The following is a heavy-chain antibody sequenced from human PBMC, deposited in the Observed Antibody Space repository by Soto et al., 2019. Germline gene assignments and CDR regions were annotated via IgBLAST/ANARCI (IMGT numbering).Heavy chain of an antibody. CDR3: ARGRNSEYYYDSSGYYHFDY. J-gene: IGHJ4*02. D-gene: IGHD3-22*01. CDR1: GSTFSSYA. Sequence: ASVKVSCKASGSTFSSYAISWVRQAPGQGLEWMGGIIPIFGTANYAQKFQGRVTITADESTSTAYMELSSLRCEDTAVYYCARGRNSEYYYDSSGYYHFDYWGQGTLVTVSS. V-gene: IGHV1-69*13. CDR2: IIPIFGTA.